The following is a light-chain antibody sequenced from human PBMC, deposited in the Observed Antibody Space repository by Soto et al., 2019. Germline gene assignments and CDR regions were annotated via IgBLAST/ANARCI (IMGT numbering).Light chain of an antibody. Sequence: SVVAHSPGSLAVSLGWRATINCKSSHIFLYSSNNKNYLAWYQQKPGQPHKLLIYWAYTRESGVPDRFSGSGSGTHFTLTISSLHAPAVALYYSQQHPSPLLLTFAGGTQLDIK. CDR1: HIFLYSSNNKNY. V-gene: IGKV4-1*01. J-gene: IGKJ4*01. CDR2: WAY. CDR3: QQHPSPLLLT.